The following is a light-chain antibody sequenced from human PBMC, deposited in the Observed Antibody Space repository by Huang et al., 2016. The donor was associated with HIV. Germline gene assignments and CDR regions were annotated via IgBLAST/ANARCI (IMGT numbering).Light chain of an antibody. CDR2: GAS. J-gene: IGKJ3*01. CDR1: QNIGDN. Sequence: EIVMTQSPATLSVSPGERATLSCRASQNIGDNLTWYQHKPGQAPRLLIYGASTRATDIPARFSGSGSGTEFTLTISGLESEDFAVYYCQQFNNWPPRFTFGPGTTVDVK. V-gene: IGKV3-15*01. CDR3: QQFNNWPPRFT.